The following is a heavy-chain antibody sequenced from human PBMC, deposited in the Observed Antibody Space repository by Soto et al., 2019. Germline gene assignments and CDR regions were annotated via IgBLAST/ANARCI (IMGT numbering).Heavy chain of an antibody. CDR3: ARDRGLGVATIEQIRIDAFDI. V-gene: IGHV1-3*01. Sequence: ASVKVSCKASGYTFTSYAMHWVRQAPGQRLEWMGWINAGNGNTSYAQKFQGRVTMTRDTSTSTVYMELSSLRSEDTAVYYCARDRGLGVATIEQIRIDAFDICAQGTTVTVSS. CDR2: INAGNGNT. D-gene: IGHD5-12*01. CDR1: GYTFTSYA. J-gene: IGHJ3*02.